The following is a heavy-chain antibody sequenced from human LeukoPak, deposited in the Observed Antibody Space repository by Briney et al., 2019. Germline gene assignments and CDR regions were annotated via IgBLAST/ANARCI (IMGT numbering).Heavy chain of an antibody. J-gene: IGHJ4*02. CDR3: ARDYSGYGFDY. V-gene: IGHV4-39*02. CDR2: IYYSGST. D-gene: IGHD5-12*01. Sequence: WVRQAPGKGLEWIGSIYYSGSTYYSPSLKSRVTISVDTSKNQLSLKVRSVTAADTAVYYCARDYSGYGFDYWGQGTLVTVSS.